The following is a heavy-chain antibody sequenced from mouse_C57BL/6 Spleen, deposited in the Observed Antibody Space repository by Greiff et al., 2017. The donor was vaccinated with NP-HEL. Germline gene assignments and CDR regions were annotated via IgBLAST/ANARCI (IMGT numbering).Heavy chain of an antibody. CDR3: AREGSFFDY. Sequence: QVQLQQPGAELVRPGSSVKLSCKASGYTFTSYWMDWVKQRPGQGLEWIGNIYPSDSETHYNQKFKDKATLTVDKSSSTAYMHLSSLTSEDSAVYYCAREGSFFDYWGQGTTLTVSS. J-gene: IGHJ2*01. V-gene: IGHV1-61*01. CDR2: IYPSDSET. CDR1: GYTFTSYW.